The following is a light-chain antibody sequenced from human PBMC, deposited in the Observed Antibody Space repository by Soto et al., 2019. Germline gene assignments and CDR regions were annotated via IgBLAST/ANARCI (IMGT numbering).Light chain of an antibody. CDR2: DVS. Sequence: QSALTQPASVSGSPGQSIAISCTGTSSDVGGSNSVSWYQQHPGKAPKLLIYDVSNRPSGVSNRFSGSKSDNTASLTISRLQAEDEADYYCSSYATGGSYVFGTGTKVTVL. V-gene: IGLV2-14*01. J-gene: IGLJ1*01. CDR3: SSYATGGSYV. CDR1: SSDVGGSNS.